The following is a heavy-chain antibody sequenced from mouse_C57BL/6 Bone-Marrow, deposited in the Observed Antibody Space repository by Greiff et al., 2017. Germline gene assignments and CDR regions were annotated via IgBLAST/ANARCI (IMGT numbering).Heavy chain of an antibody. CDR1: GYTFTSYW. V-gene: IGHV1-5*01. Sequence: EVQLQQSGTVLARPGASVKMSCKTSGYTFTSYWMHWVKQRPGQGLEWLGAIYPGNSDTSYNQKFKGKAKLTAVTSASTAYMELSSLTNEDSAVYYCMGYYAYYFDYWGQGTTLTVSS. CDR3: MGYYAYYFDY. CDR2: IYPGNSDT. D-gene: IGHD2-3*01. J-gene: IGHJ2*01.